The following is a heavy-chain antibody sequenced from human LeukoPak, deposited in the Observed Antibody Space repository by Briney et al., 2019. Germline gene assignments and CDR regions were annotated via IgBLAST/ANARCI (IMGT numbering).Heavy chain of an antibody. V-gene: IGHV3-33*01. J-gene: IGHJ5*02. CDR2: IWYDGSNK. Sequence: GGSLRLSCAASGFTFGSYGMHWVRQAPGKGLEWVAVIWYDGSNKYYADSVKGRFTISRDNYKNTLYLQMNSLRAEDTAVYYCARERIGSRANWFDPWGQGTLVTVSS. D-gene: IGHD1-26*01. CDR1: GFTFGSYG. CDR3: ARERIGSRANWFDP.